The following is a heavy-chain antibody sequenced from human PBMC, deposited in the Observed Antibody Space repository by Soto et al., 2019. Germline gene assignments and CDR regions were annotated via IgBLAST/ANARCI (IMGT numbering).Heavy chain of an antibody. J-gene: IGHJ4*02. CDR2: IYYSGST. Sequence: SETLSLTCTVSGGSISRGGYYWSWIRQHPGKGLEWIGYIYYSGSTYYNPSLKSRVTISVDTSKNQFSLKLSSVTAADTAVYYCASSYYYDRSGPGLLVYWGPGTLVTVSS. CDR3: ASSYYYDRSGPGLLVY. CDR1: GGSISRGGYY. D-gene: IGHD3-22*01. V-gene: IGHV4-31*03.